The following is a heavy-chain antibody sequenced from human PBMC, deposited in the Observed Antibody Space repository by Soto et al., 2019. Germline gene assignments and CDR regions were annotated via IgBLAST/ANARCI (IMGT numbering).Heavy chain of an antibody. D-gene: IGHD6-13*01. CDR3: AKDQLTAGGDYYYYYGMDV. V-gene: IGHV3-23*01. CDR2: ISGGGGGS. CDR1: GFTFSSFA. J-gene: IGHJ6*02. Sequence: PGGSLRLSCEASGFTFSSFAMSWVRQTPGKGLEWISGISGGGGGSYYADSVKGRFTISRDNSKNTLYLQMNSLRVEDTALYYCAKDQLTAGGDYYYYYGMDVWGRGTTVTVSS.